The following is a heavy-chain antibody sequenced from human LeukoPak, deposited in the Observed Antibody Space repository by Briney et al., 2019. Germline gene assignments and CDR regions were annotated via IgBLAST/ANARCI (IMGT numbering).Heavy chain of an antibody. CDR2: ISGSGGST. CDR1: GFTFSSYA. D-gene: IGHD6-19*01. Sequence: PGGSLRLSCAAYGFTFSSYAMSWVRQAPGKGLEWVSGISGSGGSTYYADSVKGRFTISRDNSKNTLYLQMNSLRAEDTAVYYCAKDGSWYSSSPNWFDPWGQGTLVTVSS. V-gene: IGHV3-23*01. J-gene: IGHJ5*02. CDR3: AKDGSWYSSSPNWFDP.